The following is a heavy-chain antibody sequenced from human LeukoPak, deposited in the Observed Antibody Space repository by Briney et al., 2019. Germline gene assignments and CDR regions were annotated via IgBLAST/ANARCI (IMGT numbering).Heavy chain of an antibody. CDR2: INPNSGGT. Sequence: GVSVTVSCKASGYTFTGYYMHWVRQAPGQGLEWMGWINPNSGGTNYAQKFQGRVTMTRDTSTSTAYMELSRLRSDDTAVYYCAARTPVDYWGQGTLVTVSS. J-gene: IGHJ4*02. CDR1: GYTFTGYY. D-gene: IGHD1-14*01. CDR3: AARTPVDY. V-gene: IGHV1-2*02.